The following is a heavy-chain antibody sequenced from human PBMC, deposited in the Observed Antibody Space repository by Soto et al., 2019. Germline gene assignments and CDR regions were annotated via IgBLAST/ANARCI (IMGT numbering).Heavy chain of an antibody. CDR1: GASINNDNW. Sequence: QVQLQEPGPGLVKPSGTLSLSCAVSGASINNDNWWSWVRQPPGKGLAWIGEIYHSGSTNYNPSLKSRVTITVDTSKNQFSLKLSSVTAADTDVYYSAKDLGVAVSARRAFDIWGHGTMVTVSS. J-gene: IGHJ3*02. CDR3: AKDLGVAVSARRAFDI. D-gene: IGHD6-19*01. CDR2: IYHSGST. V-gene: IGHV4-4*02.